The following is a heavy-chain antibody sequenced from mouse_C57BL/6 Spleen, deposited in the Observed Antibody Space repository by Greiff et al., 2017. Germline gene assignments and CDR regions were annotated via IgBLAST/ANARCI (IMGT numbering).Heavy chain of an antibody. CDR2: ISSGGDYI. CDR3: TRDQGNWNYFDY. CDR1: GFTFSSYA. D-gene: IGHD4-1*01. J-gene: IGHJ2*01. Sequence: EVKLMESGEGLVKPGGSLKLSCAASGFTFSSYAMSWVRQTPEKRLEWVAYISSGGDYIYYADTVKGRFTISRDNARNTLYLQMSSLKSEDTAMYYCTRDQGNWNYFDYWGQGTTLTVSS. V-gene: IGHV5-9-1*02.